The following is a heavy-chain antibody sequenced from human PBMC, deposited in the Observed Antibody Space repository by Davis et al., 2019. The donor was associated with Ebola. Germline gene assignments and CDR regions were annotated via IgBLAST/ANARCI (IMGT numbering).Heavy chain of an antibody. D-gene: IGHD2-15*01. V-gene: IGHV3-30*12. CDR2: ISYDGSNK. CDR1: GFTFSSYG. CDR3: AKDSPVLTI. Sequence: PGGSLRLSCAASGFTFSSYGMHWVRQAPGKGLEWVAVISYDGSNKYYADSVKGRFAISRDNSKNTLYLQMNSLRADDTALYYCAKDSPVLTIWGQGTMVTVSS. J-gene: IGHJ3*02.